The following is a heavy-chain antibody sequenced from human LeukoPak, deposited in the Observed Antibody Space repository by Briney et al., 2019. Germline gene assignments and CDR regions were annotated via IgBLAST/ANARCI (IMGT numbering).Heavy chain of an antibody. CDR3: ARDRGIAVAANYFDY. Sequence: GASVKVSCKASGYTLTSYVISWVRQSAGQGVEGMGRISAYNGNTNYAQKLQGRVTMTTDTSTSTAYMELRSLRSDDTAVYYCARDRGIAVAANYFDYWGQGTLVTVSS. D-gene: IGHD6-19*01. CDR1: GYTLTSYV. V-gene: IGHV1-18*01. CDR2: ISAYNGNT. J-gene: IGHJ4*02.